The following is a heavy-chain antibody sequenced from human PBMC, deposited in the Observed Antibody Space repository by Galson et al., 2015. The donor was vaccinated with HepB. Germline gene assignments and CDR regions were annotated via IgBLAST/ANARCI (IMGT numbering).Heavy chain of an antibody. CDR2: IKQDGSEK. Sequence: SLRLSCAASGFTFSSYWMSWVRQAPGKGLEWVANIKQDGSEKYYVDSVKGRFTISRDNAKNSLYLQMNSLRAEDTAVYYCARRGPITMVRGVIKTYYFDYWGQGTLVTVSS. CDR3: ARRGPITMVRGVIKTYYFDY. D-gene: IGHD3-10*01. V-gene: IGHV3-7*03. J-gene: IGHJ4*02. CDR1: GFTFSSYW.